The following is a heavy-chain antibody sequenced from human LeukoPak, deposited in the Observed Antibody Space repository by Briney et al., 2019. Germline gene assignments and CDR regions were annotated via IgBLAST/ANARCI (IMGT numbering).Heavy chain of an antibody. CDR3: ARETTIYSYVDF. Sequence: PSETLNLTCTVSGGTISSYYWSWIRQPPGKGLEWIGDIYYRGSTNYDPSVKSRVTISVDTSKNQFSRKLSTVTAEDTAVYYCARETTIYSYVDFWGQGTLVTVSS. CDR2: IYYRGST. D-gene: IGHD5-18*01. J-gene: IGHJ4*02. CDR1: GGTISSYY. V-gene: IGHV4-59*01.